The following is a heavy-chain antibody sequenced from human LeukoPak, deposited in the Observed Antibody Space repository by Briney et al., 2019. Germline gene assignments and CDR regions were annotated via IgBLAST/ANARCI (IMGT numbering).Heavy chain of an antibody. Sequence: PGGSLRLSCAGSGFTFSSYAMSWVRQAPGKGLEWVSGISGSGGNTYYPDSVKGRFTISRDNSKNTLYLQMNSLRAEDTAVYYCAKGGGSGWYVGPDYWGQETLVTVSS. V-gene: IGHV3-23*01. J-gene: IGHJ4*02. CDR1: GFTFSSYA. CDR2: ISGSGGNT. CDR3: AKGGGSGWYVGPDY. D-gene: IGHD6-19*01.